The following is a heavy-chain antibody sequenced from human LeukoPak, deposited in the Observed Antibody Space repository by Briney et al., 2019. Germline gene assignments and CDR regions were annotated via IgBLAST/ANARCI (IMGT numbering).Heavy chain of an antibody. D-gene: IGHD1-26*01. CDR1: GFTFSIFA. CDR3: AKDRGGSYPGGFDS. V-gene: IGHV3-23*01. J-gene: IGHJ4*02. Sequence: GGSLRLSCSASGFTFSIFARDWVRQAPGKGLEWVSAIRGTDDSTYYADSVKGRFTISSDNSKNKLYLQMNSLRAEDTAVYYCAKDRGGSYPGGFDSWGQGTLVTVSS. CDR2: IRGTDDST.